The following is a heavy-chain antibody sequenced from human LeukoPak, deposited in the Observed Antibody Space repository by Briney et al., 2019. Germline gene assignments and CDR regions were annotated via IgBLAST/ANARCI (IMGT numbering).Heavy chain of an antibody. CDR1: GFTFSSYW. D-gene: IGHD4-17*01. Sequence: QAGGSLRLSCAASGFTFSSYWMSWVRQAPGKGLEWVANIKQDGSEKYYVDSVKGRFTISRDNAKNSLYLQMNSLRAEDTAVYYCARDLRATVTTYWGRYFDYWGQGTLVTVSP. CDR2: IKQDGSEK. J-gene: IGHJ4*02. CDR3: ARDLRATVTTYWGRYFDY. V-gene: IGHV3-7*01.